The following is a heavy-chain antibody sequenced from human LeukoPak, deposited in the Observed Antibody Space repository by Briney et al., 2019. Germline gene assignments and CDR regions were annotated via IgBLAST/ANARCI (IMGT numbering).Heavy chain of an antibody. CDR2: INPSGGST. J-gene: IGHJ6*02. D-gene: IGHD3-3*01. V-gene: IGHV1-46*01. Sequence: GASVKVSCKSSGYTFTSYYMHWVRQAPGHGLEWMGIINPSGGSTSYAQKFQGRVTMTRDTSTSTVYMELSSLRSEDTAVYYCARDSPGVARFLEWYHLSMDVWGQGTTVTVSS. CDR1: GYTFTSYY. CDR3: ARDSPGVARFLEWYHLSMDV.